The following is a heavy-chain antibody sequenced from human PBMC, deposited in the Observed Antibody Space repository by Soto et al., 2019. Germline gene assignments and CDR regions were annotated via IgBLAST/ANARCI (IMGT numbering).Heavy chain of an antibody. CDR3: EGVYSGYEMDAFDI. J-gene: IGHJ3*02. CDR1: GYTFTSYD. CDR2: MNPNSGNT. V-gene: IGHV1-8*01. Sequence: VSVKVSCKASGYTFTSYDINWVRQATGQGLEWMGWMNPNSGNTGYAQKFQGRVTMTRNTSISTAYMELSSLRSEDTAVYYCEGVYSGYEMDAFDIWGQGTMVTVS. D-gene: IGHD5-12*01.